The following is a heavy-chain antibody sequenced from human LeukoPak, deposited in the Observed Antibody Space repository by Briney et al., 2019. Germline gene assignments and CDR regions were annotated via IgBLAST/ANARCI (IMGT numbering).Heavy chain of an antibody. CDR3: ARDPIAHPYWFFDP. CDR2: ISYSGTT. Sequence: SETLSLTCTVSGDSFSSHYWNRIRQPPGKGLEWIGYISYSGTTKYNPSLKSRVIISVDTAKNEFSLRLNSVIAADTAVYYCARDPIAHPYWFFDPWGRGTLVTISS. D-gene: IGHD2-21*01. J-gene: IGHJ2*01. V-gene: IGHV4-59*11. CDR1: GDSFSSHY.